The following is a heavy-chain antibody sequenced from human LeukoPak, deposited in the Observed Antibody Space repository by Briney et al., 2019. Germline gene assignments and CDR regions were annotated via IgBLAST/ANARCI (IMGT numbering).Heavy chain of an antibody. D-gene: IGHD6-13*01. CDR1: GGSISSYY. Sequence: SETLSLTCTVSGGSISSYYWSWLRQPPGKGLEWIGYIYYSGSTNYNPSLKSRVTISVDTSKNQFSLKLSSVTAADTAVYYCARAPAASPGSFDYWGQGTLVTVSS. CDR2: IYYSGST. CDR3: ARAPAASPGSFDY. V-gene: IGHV4-59*01. J-gene: IGHJ4*02.